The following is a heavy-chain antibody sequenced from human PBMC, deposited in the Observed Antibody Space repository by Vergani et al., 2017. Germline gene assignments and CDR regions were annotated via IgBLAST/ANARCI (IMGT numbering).Heavy chain of an antibody. J-gene: IGHJ4*02. V-gene: IGHV4-59*01. CDR2: IYYSGST. D-gene: IGHD5-12*01. CDR1: GGSISSYY. CDR3: ARGSYSGYDTTQYLDY. Sequence: QVQLQESGPGLVKPSETLSLTCTVSGGSISSYYWSWIRQPPGKGLEWIGYIYYSGSTNYNPSLKSRVTISVDTSKNQFSLKLSSVTAADTAVYYCARGSYSGYDTTQYLDYWGQGTLVTVSS.